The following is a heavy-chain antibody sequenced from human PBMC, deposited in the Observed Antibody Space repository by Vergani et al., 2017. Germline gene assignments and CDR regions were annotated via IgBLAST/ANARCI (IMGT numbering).Heavy chain of an antibody. Sequence: QVQLVESGGGVVQPGGSLSLSCAASGFTFSSYGMHWVRQAPGKGLEWVAFIRYDGSNKYYADSVKGRFTISRDNSKNTLYLQMNSLRAEDTAVYYCAKDLIYDSSGGFDYWGQGTLVTVSS. CDR3: AKDLIYDSSGGFDY. D-gene: IGHD3-22*01. CDR2: IRYDGSNK. V-gene: IGHV3-30*02. CDR1: GFTFSSYG. J-gene: IGHJ4*02.